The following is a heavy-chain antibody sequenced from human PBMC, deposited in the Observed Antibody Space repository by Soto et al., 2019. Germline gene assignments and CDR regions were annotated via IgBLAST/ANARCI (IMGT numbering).Heavy chain of an antibody. CDR2: IIPIFGTA. D-gene: IGHD6-19*01. J-gene: IGHJ2*01. CDR1: GGTFSSYA. CDR3: ARVLGSSGWDWYFDL. Sequence: ASVKVSCKASGGTFSSYAISWVRQAPGQGLEWMGGIIPIFGTANYAPKFQGRVTITADESTITAYMELSSLRSEDTAVYYCARVLGSSGWDWYFDLWGRVTLVTVSS. V-gene: IGHV1-69*13.